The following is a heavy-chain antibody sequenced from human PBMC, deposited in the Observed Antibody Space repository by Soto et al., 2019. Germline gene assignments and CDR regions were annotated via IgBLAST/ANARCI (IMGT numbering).Heavy chain of an antibody. CDR2: VKSKTDGGTT. CDR3: TTDHPYNYDSSCYGH. CDR1: GFTFSNAW. Sequence: EVQLVESGGDLVKPGGSLRLSCAGSGFTFSNAWINWVRQAPGKGLEWVGHVKSKTDGGTTDYGAPVKGRCTISRDDSKNTVSLQMNSLKTKDTAMYYCTTDHPYNYDSSCYGHWCQGTLVTVSS. V-gene: IGHV3-15*07. J-gene: IGHJ1*01. D-gene: IGHD3-22*01.